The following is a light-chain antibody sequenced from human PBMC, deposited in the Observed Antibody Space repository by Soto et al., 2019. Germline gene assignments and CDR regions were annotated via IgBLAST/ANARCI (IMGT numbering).Light chain of an antibody. CDR3: HHSYNSAQT. CDR1: QGIRSA. J-gene: IGKJ1*01. Sequence: IQVTQSPSSLSAAVGDRVTITCRTSQGIRSALGWYQQKPGKVPKLLIYAASSLQSGFPSRFSGSGPGTDFPLTINSLQPEDFATYSCHHSYNSAQTFGQSTKVDIK. CDR2: AAS. V-gene: IGKV1-39*01.